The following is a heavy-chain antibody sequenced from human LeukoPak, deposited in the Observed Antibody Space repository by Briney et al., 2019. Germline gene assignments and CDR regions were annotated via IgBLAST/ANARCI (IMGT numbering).Heavy chain of an antibody. D-gene: IGHD3-16*01. CDR3: ARGMITFGGAPDY. Sequence: PGGSLRLSCAASGFTFSSYEMNWVRQAPGKGLEWVSYISSSGSTIYYADSVKGRFTISRDNAKNSLYLQMNRLRDEDTAVYYCARGMITFGGAPDYWGQGTLVTVSS. CDR2: ISSSGSTI. V-gene: IGHV3-48*03. CDR1: GFTFSSYE. J-gene: IGHJ4*02.